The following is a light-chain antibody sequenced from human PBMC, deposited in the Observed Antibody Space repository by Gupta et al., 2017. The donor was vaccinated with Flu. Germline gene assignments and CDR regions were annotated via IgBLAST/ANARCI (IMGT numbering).Light chain of an antibody. V-gene: IGKV2-30*01. CDR1: QDLVYSDGSTQ. J-gene: IGKJ1*01. CDR3: RQGAHWPWA. Sequence: VVITHVPLSLPITLGQPSYISCRSSQDLVYSDGSTQLNWLQQSPCQSPRRLIWKGSIRDSGIPDRISSSGSGTDITLKIRRVAAKDVGVYSSRQGAHWPWAFGQGTKVEIK. CDR2: KGS.